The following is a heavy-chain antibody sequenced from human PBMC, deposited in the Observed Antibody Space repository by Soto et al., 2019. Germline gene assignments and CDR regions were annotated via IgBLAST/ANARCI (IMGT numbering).Heavy chain of an antibody. Sequence: GASVKVSCKASGYTFGHFYITWVRQAPGQGLEWMGAISPHNRNTNYAEKFRGRVTMTTDTSTTTAYMELRSLRSDDTAVYYCARDGGGYDILTGYYKAHHFDQWGQGALVTSPQ. J-gene: IGHJ4*02. D-gene: IGHD3-9*01. CDR2: ISPHNRNT. CDR1: GYTFGHFY. CDR3: ARDGGGYDILTGYYKAHHFDQ. V-gene: IGHV1-18*01.